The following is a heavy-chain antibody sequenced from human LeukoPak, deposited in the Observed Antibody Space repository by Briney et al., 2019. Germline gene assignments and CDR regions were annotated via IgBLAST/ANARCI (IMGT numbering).Heavy chain of an antibody. J-gene: IGHJ6*03. CDR1: GGTFSSYA. CDR2: IIPIFGTA. D-gene: IGHD5-24*01. CDR3: ARDREGSSYYYYYYYMDV. Sequence: SVKVSCKASGGTFSSYAISWVRQAPGQGLEWMGRIIPIFGTANYAQKFQGRVTITADKSTSTAYMELSSLRSEDTAVYYCARDREGSSYYYYYYYMDVWGKGTTVTVSS. V-gene: IGHV1-69*06.